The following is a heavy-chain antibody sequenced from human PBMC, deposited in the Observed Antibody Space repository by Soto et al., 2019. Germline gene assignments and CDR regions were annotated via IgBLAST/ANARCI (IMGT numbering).Heavy chain of an antibody. CDR2: TWSDESKK. D-gene: IGHD6-25*01. V-gene: IGHV3-33*03. CDR1: GFIFSNYG. CDR3: ESGRPGPRPTLPLFDS. J-gene: IGHJ4*02. Sequence: QVQLVESGGGLVQPGGSLRLSCAASGFIFSNYGMNWVLQAPGKGLEWGAITWSDESKKYYGDSVQGRFTISRDNSKNTLFLQMHGMRADDTAEYSGESGRPGPRPTLPLFDSWGQGTLVTVSS.